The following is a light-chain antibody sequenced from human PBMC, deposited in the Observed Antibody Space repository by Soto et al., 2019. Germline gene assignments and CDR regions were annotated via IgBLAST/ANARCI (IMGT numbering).Light chain of an antibody. CDR1: SSDVGRYNY. V-gene: IGLV2-14*01. CDR3: SSYTSSSTLYA. J-gene: IGLJ1*01. Sequence: QSALTQPASVSGSPGQSITISCTGTSSDVGRYNYVSWYKQHPGKAPKLMIHDVSNRPSGVSDRFSGSKSGNTASLTISGLQAEDEADYYCSSYTSSSTLYAFGTGTKVTVL. CDR2: DVS.